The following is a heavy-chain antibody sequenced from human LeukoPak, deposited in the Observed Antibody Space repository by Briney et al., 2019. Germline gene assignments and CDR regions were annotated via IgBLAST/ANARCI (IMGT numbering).Heavy chain of an antibody. CDR3: ARDGGSSPVPPYYYYGMDV. D-gene: IGHD1-26*01. Sequence: GASVKVSCKASGYTFTSYAMNWVRQAPGQGLEWMGWININTGNPTYAQGFTGRFVFSLDTSVSTAYLQISSLKAEDTAVYYCARDGGSSPVPPYYYYGMDVWGQGTTVTVSS. V-gene: IGHV7-4-1*02. CDR1: GYTFTSYA. CDR2: ININTGNP. J-gene: IGHJ6*02.